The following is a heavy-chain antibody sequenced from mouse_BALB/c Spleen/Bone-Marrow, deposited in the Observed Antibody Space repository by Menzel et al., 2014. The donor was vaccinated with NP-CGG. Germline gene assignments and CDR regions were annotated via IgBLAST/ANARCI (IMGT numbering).Heavy chain of an antibody. V-gene: IGHV5-9-4*01. CDR2: ISSGGSYT. CDR3: ARRDYDVGYYAMDY. CDR1: GFTFSSYA. Sequence: EVKLVESGGGLVKPGGSLKLSCAASGFTFSSYAMSWVRQSPEKRLEWVAEISSGGSYTYYPDTVTGRFTISRDNAKNTLYLEMSSLRSEDTATYYCARRDYDVGYYAMDYWGQGTSVTVSS. D-gene: IGHD2-4*01. J-gene: IGHJ4*01.